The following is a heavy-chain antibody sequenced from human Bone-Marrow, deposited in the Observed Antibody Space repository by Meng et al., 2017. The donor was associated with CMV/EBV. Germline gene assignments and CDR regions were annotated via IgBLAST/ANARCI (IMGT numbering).Heavy chain of an antibody. J-gene: IGHJ4*02. V-gene: IGHV4-34*03. CDR1: GGSFSGYY. CDR2: INHSGST. CDR3: LQLELRLPRF. D-gene: IGHD1-1*01. Sequence: SETLSLTCAVYGGSFSGYYWSWIRQPPGKGLEWIGEINHSGSTNYNPSLKSRVTISVDTSKNQFSLKVSSVTAADTAVYYCLQLELRLPRFWGQGTLVTVSS.